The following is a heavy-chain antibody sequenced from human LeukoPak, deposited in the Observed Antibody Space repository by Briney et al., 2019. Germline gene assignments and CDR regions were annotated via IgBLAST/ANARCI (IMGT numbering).Heavy chain of an antibody. CDR3: ARDSAAAGIDY. J-gene: IGHJ4*02. CDR1: GGSISSYS. Sequence: SETLSLTCTVSGGSISSYSWSWIRQPPGKGLEWIGYIYYSGSTNYNPSLKSRVTISVDTSKNQFSLKLSSVTAADTAVYYCARDSAAAGIDYWGQGTLVTVSS. V-gene: IGHV4-59*01. D-gene: IGHD6-13*01. CDR2: IYYSGST.